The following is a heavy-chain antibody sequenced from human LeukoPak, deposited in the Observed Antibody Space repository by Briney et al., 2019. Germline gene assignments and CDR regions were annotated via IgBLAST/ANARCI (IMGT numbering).Heavy chain of an antibody. Sequence: SETLSLTCTVSGGSISSSSYYWGWIRQPPGKGLVWIGSIYYSGSTYYNPSLKSRVTISVDTSKNQFSLKLSSVTAADTAVYYCARAQIYGSGSYFVDYWGQGTLVTVSS. CDR3: ARAQIYGSGSYFVDY. D-gene: IGHD3-10*01. CDR1: GGSISSSSYY. CDR2: IYYSGST. J-gene: IGHJ4*02. V-gene: IGHV4-39*01.